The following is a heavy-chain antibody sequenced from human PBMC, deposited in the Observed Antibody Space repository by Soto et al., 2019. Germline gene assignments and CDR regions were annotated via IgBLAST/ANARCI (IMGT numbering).Heavy chain of an antibody. CDR1: GFTFSSYA. J-gene: IGHJ4*02. CDR3: AKDRSPWGWLPPFDY. D-gene: IGHD3-22*01. CDR2: ISGSGGST. Sequence: GGSLRLSCAASGFTFSSYAMSWVRQAPGKGLEWVSAISGSGGSTYYADSGKGRFAISRDNSKNTLYLQMNSLRAEDTAVYYCAKDRSPWGWLPPFDYWGQGTLVTVSS. V-gene: IGHV3-23*01.